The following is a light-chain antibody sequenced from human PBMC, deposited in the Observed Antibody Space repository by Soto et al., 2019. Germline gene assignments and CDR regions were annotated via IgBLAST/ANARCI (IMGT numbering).Light chain of an antibody. CDR3: CSFTSSNTQV. CDR2: EVN. V-gene: IGLV2-23*02. CDR1: SSDFGNYNL. J-gene: IGLJ1*01. Sequence: QSALTQPASVSGSPGQSITISCTGTSSDFGNYNLVSWYQQHPGKVPKLILFEVNKRPSGVSGRFSGSKSGNTASLTISGLQAEDEADYYCCSFTSSNTQVFGTGIKGTVL.